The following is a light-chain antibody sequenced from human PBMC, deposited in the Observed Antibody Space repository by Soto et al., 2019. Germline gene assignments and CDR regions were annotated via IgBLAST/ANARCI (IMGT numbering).Light chain of an antibody. CDR1: QNINDK. J-gene: IGKJ3*01. V-gene: IGKV3-15*01. Sequence: EIEMTQYPDTLSVSPGERATLSCRASQNINDKLAWFQQKPGQVPRLLIIGASTTATGVPARFSGSGSGTEFTLTISGLQSEDFAVYYCQQYNDWPPFTFGPGTRVDVK. CDR2: GAS. CDR3: QQYNDWPPFT.